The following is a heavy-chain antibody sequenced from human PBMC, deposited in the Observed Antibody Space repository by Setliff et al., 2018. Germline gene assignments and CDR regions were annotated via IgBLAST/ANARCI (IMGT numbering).Heavy chain of an antibody. J-gene: IGHJ4*02. CDR3: RLWFGELSRDY. V-gene: IGHV3-53*01. CDR1: GFTVSSSD. CDR2: LSGDGNA. D-gene: IGHD3-10*01. Sequence: LSFSTSGFTVSSSDMSFFRQAPGKGLEWISVLSGDGNAYYADSVKGRFTISGDTSKNALYLQMNSLRAEDTAVYYCRLWFGELSRDYWGPGTLVTVSS.